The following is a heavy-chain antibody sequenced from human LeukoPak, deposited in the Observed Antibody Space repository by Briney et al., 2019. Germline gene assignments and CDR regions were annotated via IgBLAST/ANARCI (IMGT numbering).Heavy chain of an antibody. J-gene: IGHJ4*02. CDR3: ARRGGGSWYYFDY. CDR1: GGSISSSSSY. V-gene: IGHV4-39*01. D-gene: IGHD2-15*01. CDR2: IYYSGST. Sequence: SETLSLTCTVSGGSISSSSSYWDWIRQPPGKGLEWIGNIYYSGSTNYNASLKSRVTISVDASKNQFSLKLSSVTAADTALYYCARRGGGSWYYFDYWGQGTLVTVSS.